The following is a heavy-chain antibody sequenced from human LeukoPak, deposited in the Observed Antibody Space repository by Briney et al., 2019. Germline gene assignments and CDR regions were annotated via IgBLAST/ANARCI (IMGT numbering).Heavy chain of an antibody. CDR1: GGSFSGYY. CDR2: INNSGST. D-gene: IGHD3-10*01. J-gene: IGHJ5*02. CDR3: ARDGLPLITMVRGVRSNWFDP. V-gene: IGHV4-34*01. Sequence: SETLSLTCAVYGGSFSGYYWSWIRLPPGKGLEWIGEINNSGSTNYNPSLKSRVTISVDTSKNQFSLKLSSVTAADTAVYYCARDGLPLITMVRGVRSNWFDPWGQGTLVTVSS.